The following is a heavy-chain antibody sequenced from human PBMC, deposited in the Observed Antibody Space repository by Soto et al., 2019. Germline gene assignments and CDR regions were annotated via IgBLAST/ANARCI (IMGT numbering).Heavy chain of an antibody. J-gene: IGHJ6*03. Sequence: EARLLESGGGFVQRGGSLRLSCAASGYTFSSYAIMWVRQAPGQGLEWISTISGSGATTFYSDSVKGRFTISRDNFTNTVSLQMNSLRAEDSALYYCAKAAARFGDHYYYMELWGKGTTVTVSS. CDR2: ISGSGATT. D-gene: IGHD3-16*01. CDR3: AKAAARFGDHYYYMEL. CDR1: GYTFSSYA. V-gene: IGHV3-23*01.